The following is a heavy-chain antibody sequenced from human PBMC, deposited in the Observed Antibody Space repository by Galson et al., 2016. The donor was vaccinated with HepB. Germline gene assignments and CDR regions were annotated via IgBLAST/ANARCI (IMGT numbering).Heavy chain of an antibody. D-gene: IGHD6-19*01. Sequence: PALVKPTQTLTVTCTFSGISLSSSKVRVSWIRQPPGKALEWLARLAWDGARFYSPSLKGRVTISTDTPENQAVLSVANVDPADTGTYYCARTLAGRDYYFDSWGQGTLVIVSS. CDR3: ARTLAGRDYYFDS. J-gene: IGHJ4*02. CDR1: GISLSSSKVR. V-gene: IGHV2-70*04. CDR2: LAWDGAR.